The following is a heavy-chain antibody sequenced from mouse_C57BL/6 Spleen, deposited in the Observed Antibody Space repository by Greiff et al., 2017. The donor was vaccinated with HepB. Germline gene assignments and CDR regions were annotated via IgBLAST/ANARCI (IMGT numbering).Heavy chain of an antibody. Sequence: VQLQQPGTELVKPGASVKLSCKASGYTFTSYWMHWVKQRPGQGLEWIGNINPSNGGTNYNEKFKSKATLTVDKSSSTAYMQLSSLTSEDSAVYYCARPAFITTVVAPNYYAMDYWGQGTSVTVSS. CDR2: INPSNGGT. CDR3: ARPAFITTVVAPNYYAMDY. CDR1: GYTFTSYW. D-gene: IGHD1-1*01. V-gene: IGHV1-53*01. J-gene: IGHJ4*01.